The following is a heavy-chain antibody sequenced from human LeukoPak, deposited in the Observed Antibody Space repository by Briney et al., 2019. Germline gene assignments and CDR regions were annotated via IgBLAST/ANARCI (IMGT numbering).Heavy chain of an antibody. D-gene: IGHD2-2*01. CDR1: GYTLTGYY. CDR2: INPHSGGT. Sequence: ASVKVSCKASGYTLTGYYMHWVRQAPGQGLEWMGWINPHSGGTNYAQKFQGRVTMTRDTSISTAYIELSRLRSDDTAVYYCVRDRTKYCSSTSCPLDYWGQGTLVTVSS. J-gene: IGHJ4*02. V-gene: IGHV1-2*02. CDR3: VRDRTKYCSSTSCPLDY.